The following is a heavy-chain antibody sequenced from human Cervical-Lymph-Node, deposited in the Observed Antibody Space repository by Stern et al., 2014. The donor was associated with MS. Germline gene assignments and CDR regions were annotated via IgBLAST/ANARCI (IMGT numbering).Heavy chain of an antibody. D-gene: IGHD3-3*01. J-gene: IGHJ5*02. CDR3: ARDMSDFWSDYGHNWFDP. CDR1: GYTFTKYL. V-gene: IGHV7-4-1*02. CDR2: INSNTGAP. Sequence: VQLVESGSELKKPGASVTVSCKASGYTFTKYLIHWGRQAPGQGLAWMGWINSNTGAPMYARDFVGRFVFSLDTSVTTAYLQISRLKTEDTAVYYCARDMSDFWSDYGHNWFDPWGQGTLVTVSS.